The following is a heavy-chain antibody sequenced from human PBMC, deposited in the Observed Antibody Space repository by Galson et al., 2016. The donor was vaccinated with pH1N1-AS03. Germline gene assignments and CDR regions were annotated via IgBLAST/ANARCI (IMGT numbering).Heavy chain of an antibody. CDR2: ISGNGFST. Sequence: SLRLSCAVGGFTFSSYAMFWLRQAPGKGLENVSAISGNGFSTYYANSVKDRFTVSRDNSKNTLYLQMGSLRVEDMAVYYCARGPVSYANYWFPPPDYWGQGTLVTVSS. CDR1: GFTFSSYA. V-gene: IGHV3-64*01. J-gene: IGHJ4*02. D-gene: IGHD4/OR15-4a*01. CDR3: ARGPVSYANYWFPPPDY.